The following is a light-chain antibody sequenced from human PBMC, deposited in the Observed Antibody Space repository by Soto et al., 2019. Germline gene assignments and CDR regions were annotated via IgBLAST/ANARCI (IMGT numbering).Light chain of an antibody. Sequence: ETVMTQSPATLSVSPGERATLSCRASQSISTFLAWYQLTPGQAPRLLIYGASTRATGIPARFSGSGSETEFTLTISSLQSEDFAVYYCQQYSYWPLTFGGGTKVDIK. CDR1: QSISTF. V-gene: IGKV3-15*01. CDR2: GAS. CDR3: QQYSYWPLT. J-gene: IGKJ4*01.